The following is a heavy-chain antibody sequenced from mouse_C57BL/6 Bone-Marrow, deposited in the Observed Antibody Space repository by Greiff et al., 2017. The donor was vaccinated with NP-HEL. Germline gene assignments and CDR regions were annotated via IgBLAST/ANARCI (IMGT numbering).Heavy chain of an antibody. J-gene: IGHJ2*01. CDR3: ARGGGYDVDWAFDY. CDR1: GYTFTGYW. V-gene: IGHV1-9*01. CDR2: ILPGSGST. D-gene: IGHD2-2*01. Sequence: VKLMESGAELMKPGASVKLSCKATGYTFTGYWIEWVKQRPGHGLEWIGEILPGSGSTNYNEKFKGKATFTADTSSNTAYMQLSSLTTEDSAIYYGARGGGYDVDWAFDYWGQGTTLTVSS.